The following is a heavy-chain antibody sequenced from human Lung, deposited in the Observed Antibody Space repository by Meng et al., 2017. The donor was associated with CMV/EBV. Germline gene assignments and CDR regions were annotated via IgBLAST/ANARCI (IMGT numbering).Heavy chain of an antibody. CDR3: ARDSDDYDFWSAYYTDAFDF. V-gene: IGHV3-21*01. J-gene: IGHJ3*01. Sequence: ESLKISCAASGFTFGSHSMNWVRQAPGKGLEWVSSITGDSTYKHYADSLKGRFTISRDNAKNSLYLQMNSLRAEDTAVYYCARDSDDYDFWSAYYTDAFDFWGQGTXVTVSS. CDR1: GFTFGSHS. CDR2: ITGDSTYK. D-gene: IGHD3-3*01.